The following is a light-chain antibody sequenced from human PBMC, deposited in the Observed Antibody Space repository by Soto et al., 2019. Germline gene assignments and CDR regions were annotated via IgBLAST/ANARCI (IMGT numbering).Light chain of an antibody. Sequence: QSALTQPASVSGSPGQSITISCTGTTSDVGTYDYVSWYQHQPGKAPKVMIYEVSNRPSGVSDRFSGSKSGNTASLTISGLQAEDEADYYCAAWDDSLSGPVFGGGTKLTVL. CDR3: AAWDDSLSGPV. V-gene: IGLV2-14*01. J-gene: IGLJ3*02. CDR2: EVS. CDR1: TSDVGTYDY.